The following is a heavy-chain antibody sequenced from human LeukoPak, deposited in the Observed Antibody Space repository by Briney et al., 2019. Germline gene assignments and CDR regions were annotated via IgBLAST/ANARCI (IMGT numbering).Heavy chain of an antibody. J-gene: IGHJ4*02. V-gene: IGHV3-7*01. CDR2: IKQDGSEK. CDR3: ASSIVTMVRGVKKTDY. D-gene: IGHD3-10*01. CDR1: GFTFSSYW. Sequence: GGSLRLSCAASGFTFSSYWMSWVRQAPGKGLEWVANIKQDGSEKYYVDSVKGRFTISRDNAKNSLYLQMNSLRAEDTAVYYCASSIVTMVRGVKKTDYRGQGTLVTVSS.